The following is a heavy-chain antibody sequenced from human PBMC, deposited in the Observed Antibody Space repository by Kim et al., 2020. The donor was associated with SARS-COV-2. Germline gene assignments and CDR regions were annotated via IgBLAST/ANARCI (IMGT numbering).Heavy chain of an antibody. CDR3: ARGEESTVVTQGYFQH. CDR1: GFTFSSYA. J-gene: IGHJ1*01. Sequence: GGSLRLSCAASGFTFSSYAMHWVRQAPGKGLEYVSAISSNGGSTYYANSVKGRFTISRDNSKNTLYLQMGSLRAEDMAVYYCARGEESTVVTQGYFQHWGQGTLVTVSS. D-gene: IGHD4-17*01. V-gene: IGHV3-64*01. CDR2: ISSNGGST.